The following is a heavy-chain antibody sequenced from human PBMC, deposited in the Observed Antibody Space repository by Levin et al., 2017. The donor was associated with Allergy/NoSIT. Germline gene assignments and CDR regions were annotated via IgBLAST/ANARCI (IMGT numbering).Heavy chain of an antibody. V-gene: IGHV3-21*01. J-gene: IGHJ5*02. CDR3: ARGGRSVAARTNWFDP. Sequence: TAGGSLRLSCAASGFTFNTYVMNWVRQAPGKGLEWVSSISSSSTYVYYADSVKGRFTISRDNAKNSLYLQISSLRAEDTAVYYCARGGRSVAARTNWFDPWGQGILVTVSS. CDR2: ISSSSTYV. D-gene: IGHD6-6*01. CDR1: GFTFNTYV.